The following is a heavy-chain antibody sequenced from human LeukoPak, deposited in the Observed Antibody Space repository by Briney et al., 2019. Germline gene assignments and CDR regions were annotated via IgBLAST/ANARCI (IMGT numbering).Heavy chain of an antibody. CDR2: INWNSGST. J-gene: IGHJ3*02. CDR1: AFTFDDYG. D-gene: IGHD2-2*01. CDR3: ARAKDCSSTTCPFDI. Sequence: GGSLRLSCAASAFTFDDYGMSWVRQAPGKGLEWVSGINWNSGSTGYADSVKGRFTISRDNAKSSLYLQMNSLRAEDTALYYCARAKDCSSTTCPFDIWGQGTMVTVSS. V-gene: IGHV3-20*04.